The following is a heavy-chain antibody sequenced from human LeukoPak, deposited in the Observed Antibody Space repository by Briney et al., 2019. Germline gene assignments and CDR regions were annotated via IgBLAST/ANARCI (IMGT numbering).Heavy chain of an antibody. J-gene: IGHJ6*02. V-gene: IGHV4-30-2*01. D-gene: IGHD6-13*01. CDR2: IYHSGST. Sequence: PSQTLSLTCAVSGGSISSGGYSWSWIRQPPGTGLEWIGYIYHSGSTYYNPSLKSRVTISVDRSKNQFSLKLSSVTAADTAVYYCARHKGTPTAAGVYYYYGMDVWGQGTTVTVSS. CDR3: ARHKGTPTAAGVYYYYGMDV. CDR1: GGSISSGGYS.